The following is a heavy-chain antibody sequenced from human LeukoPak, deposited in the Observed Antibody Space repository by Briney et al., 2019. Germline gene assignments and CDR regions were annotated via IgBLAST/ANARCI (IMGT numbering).Heavy chain of an antibody. CDR1: GFTVSSYA. V-gene: IGHV3-23*01. Sequence: GVSLRLSCAASGFTVSSYAMSWVRQAPGKGLEWVSGISGSAGHTYYADAVKGRFTISRDNSKKTLYLRMNSLRADDTAVYYCAKSAGYTASQVDSWGQGNLVNVSS. CDR2: ISGSAGHT. D-gene: IGHD6-13*01. CDR3: AKSAGYTASQVDS. J-gene: IGHJ4*02.